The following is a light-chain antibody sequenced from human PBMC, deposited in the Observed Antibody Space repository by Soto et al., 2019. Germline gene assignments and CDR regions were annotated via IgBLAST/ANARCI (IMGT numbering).Light chain of an antibody. J-gene: IGKJ1*01. CDR3: QQSYSIPPT. CDR1: QSISNH. V-gene: IGKV1-39*01. CDR2: AAS. Sequence: DIQMTQSPSSLSASVEDRVIITCRASQSISNHLNWYQQKPGKAPKLLIFAASSLQSGVPSRFSGSRSGPDFTLTIISLQPEDFATYYCQQSYSIPPTFGQGTKVEIK.